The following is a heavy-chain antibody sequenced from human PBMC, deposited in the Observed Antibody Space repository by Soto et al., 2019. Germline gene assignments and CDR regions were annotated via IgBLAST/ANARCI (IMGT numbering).Heavy chain of an antibody. CDR1: GGSFDDFY. Sequence: QVQLQQWGAGLLRPSETLSLTCAFYGGSFDDFYWSWVRQSPGKGLDWFGEISHDGGTNYSPSLPSRVSISVDTSKNQFSLHLRSVTAADTGLYYCARGQLVWYGDLTPYHRDMDVWGQGTTVTVSS. V-gene: IGHV4-34*02. CDR2: ISHDGGT. D-gene: IGHD3-10*01. J-gene: IGHJ6*02. CDR3: ARGQLVWYGDLTPYHRDMDV.